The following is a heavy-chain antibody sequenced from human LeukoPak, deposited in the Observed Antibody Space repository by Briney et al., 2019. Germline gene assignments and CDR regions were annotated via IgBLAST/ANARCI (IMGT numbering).Heavy chain of an antibody. Sequence: SQTLSLTCDISGDTVSSNSVTWNWIRHSPSRGLEWLVWTYYRSKWYHDYAISVTSRISINPDTSKNQFSPQLNSVSPDDTAVYYCARGVRPQSSYGMDVWGQGTTVTVSS. J-gene: IGHJ6*02. D-gene: IGHD3-10*01. CDR2: TYYRSKWYH. V-gene: IGHV6-1*01. CDR1: GDTVSSNSVT. CDR3: ARGVRPQSSYGMDV.